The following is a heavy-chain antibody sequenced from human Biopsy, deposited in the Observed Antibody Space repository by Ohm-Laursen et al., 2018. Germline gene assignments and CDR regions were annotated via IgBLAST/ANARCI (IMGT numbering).Heavy chain of an antibody. CDR2: IFDRGTT. CDR1: GDSISRSY. CDR3: AHGSGSYYKWDF. Sequence: SETLSLTCTLSGDSISRSYWSWIRQSPGKGLEWVGHIFDRGTTNYNPSLKSRVTMSVDTSKKQFSLRMTSVTAADTAVYYCAHGSGSYYKWDFWGRGTLVIVSS. V-gene: IGHV4-59*08. J-gene: IGHJ4*02. D-gene: IGHD3-10*01.